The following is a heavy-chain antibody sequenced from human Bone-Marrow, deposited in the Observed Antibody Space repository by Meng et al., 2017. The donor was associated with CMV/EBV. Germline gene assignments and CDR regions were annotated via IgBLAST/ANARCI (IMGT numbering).Heavy chain of an antibody. Sequence: GESLKISCAASGFTFSNYGMNWVRQAPGKGLEWVSSISSSGYIHYADSVKGRFTISRDNAKNSLYLQMNSLRAEDTAVYYCARDEYYYYGMDVWGQGTTVTVS. CDR1: GFTFSNYG. CDR3: ARDEYYYYGMDV. CDR2: ISSSGYI. V-gene: IGHV3-21*01. J-gene: IGHJ6*02.